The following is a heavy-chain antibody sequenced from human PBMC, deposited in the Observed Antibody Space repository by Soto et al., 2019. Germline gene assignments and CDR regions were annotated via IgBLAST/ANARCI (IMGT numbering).Heavy chain of an antibody. Sequence: ASVKVSCKASGYTFTSYDINWVRQATGQGLEWMGWMNPNSGNTGYAQKFQGRVTMTRNTSISTAYMELSSLRSEDTAVYYCARWGGDCSSTSCYSYYYGMAVWGQGTTVTVSS. CDR2: MNPNSGNT. D-gene: IGHD2-2*01. CDR1: GYTFTSYD. J-gene: IGHJ6*02. V-gene: IGHV1-8*01. CDR3: ARWGGDCSSTSCYSYYYGMAV.